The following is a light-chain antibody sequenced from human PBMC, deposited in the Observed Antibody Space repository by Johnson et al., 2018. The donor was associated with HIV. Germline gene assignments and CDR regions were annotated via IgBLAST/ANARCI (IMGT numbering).Light chain of an antibody. CDR2: DNN. J-gene: IGLJ1*01. Sequence: QSVLTQPPSVSAAPGQKVTISCSGSSSNIGNNYVSWYQQLPGTAPKLLIYDNNKRPSGIPDRFSGSKSGTSATLGITGLQTGDEADYYCGTWKSSLGAGGVFGTGTKVTVL. CDR3: GTWKSSLGAGGV. CDR1: SSNIGNNY. V-gene: IGLV1-51*01.